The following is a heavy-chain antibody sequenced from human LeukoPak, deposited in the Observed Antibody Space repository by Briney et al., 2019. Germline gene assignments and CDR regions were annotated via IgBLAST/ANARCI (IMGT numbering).Heavy chain of an antibody. Sequence: GGSLRLSCTASGFPFRSYWMHWVRQAPGKGLVWVSGINSDERIKKNADSVKGRFTISRDNAKNTLYLQMNSLRADDTAVYYCARDLNYNFDYWGQGALVTVSS. CDR1: GFPFRSYW. V-gene: IGHV3-74*01. CDR2: INSDERIK. J-gene: IGHJ4*02. CDR3: ARDLNYNFDY. D-gene: IGHD5-24*01.